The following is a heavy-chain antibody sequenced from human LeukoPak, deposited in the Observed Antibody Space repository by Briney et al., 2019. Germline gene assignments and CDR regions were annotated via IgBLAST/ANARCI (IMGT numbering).Heavy chain of an antibody. CDR3: ARDVLGWYFDL. J-gene: IGHJ2*01. CDR2: ISYDGSNK. Sequence: GGSLRLSCAASGFTFSSYAMHWVRQAPGKGLEWVAVISYDGSNKYYADSVKGRFTISRDNSKNTLYLQMNSLRAEDTAVYYCARDVLGWYFDLWGRGTLVTVSS. D-gene: IGHD3-10*02. V-gene: IGHV3-30*04. CDR1: GFTFSSYA.